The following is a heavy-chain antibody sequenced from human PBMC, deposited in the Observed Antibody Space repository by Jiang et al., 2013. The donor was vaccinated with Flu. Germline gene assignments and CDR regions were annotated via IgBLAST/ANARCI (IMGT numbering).Heavy chain of an antibody. D-gene: IGHD3-3*01. J-gene: IGHJ6*02. Sequence: VESGGGVVQPGRSLRLSCAASGFTFSSYGMHWVRQAPGKGLEWVAVISYDGSNKYYADSVKGRFTISRDNSKNTLYLQMNSLRAEDTAVYYCAKDGSTYYDFWSGYWSTGYGMDVWGQGTTVTVSS. V-gene: IGHV3-30*18. CDR2: ISYDGSNK. CDR1: GFTFSSYG. CDR3: AKDGSTYYDFWSGYWSTGYGMDV.